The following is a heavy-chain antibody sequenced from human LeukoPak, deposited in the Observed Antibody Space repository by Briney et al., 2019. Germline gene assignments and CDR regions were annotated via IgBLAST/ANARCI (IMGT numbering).Heavy chain of an antibody. CDR1: GGSFSGYY. J-gene: IGHJ4*02. Sequence: SETLSLTCAVYGGSFSGYYWSWIRQPPGKGLEWIGEINHSGSTNYNPSLKSRVTISVDTSKNQFSLKLSSVTAPDTAVYYCARGGSSTSCFGAYCFDYWGQGTLVTVSS. D-gene: IGHD2-2*01. CDR2: INHSGST. CDR3: ARGGSSTSCFGAYCFDY. V-gene: IGHV4-34*01.